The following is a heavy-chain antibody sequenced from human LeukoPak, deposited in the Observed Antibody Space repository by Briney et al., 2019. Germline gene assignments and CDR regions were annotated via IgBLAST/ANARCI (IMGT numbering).Heavy chain of an antibody. CDR3: ASTYSSSWYDWFDP. D-gene: IGHD6-13*01. CDR2: IYYSGST. CDR1: GGSISSYY. V-gene: IGHV4-59*01. J-gene: IGHJ5*02. Sequence: SETLSLTCTVSGGSISSYYWSWIRQPPGKGLEWIAYIYYSGSTNYNPSLKSRVTISVDTSKNQFSLKLSSVTAADTAVYYCASTYSSSWYDWFDPWGQGTLVTVSS.